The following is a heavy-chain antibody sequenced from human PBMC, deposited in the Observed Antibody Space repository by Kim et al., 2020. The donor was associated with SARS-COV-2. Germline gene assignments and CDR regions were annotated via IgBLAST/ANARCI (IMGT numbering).Heavy chain of an antibody. CDR2: ISYDGSNK. Sequence: GGSLRLSCAASGFTFSSYGMHWVRQAPGKGLEWVAVISYDGSNKYYADSVKGRFTISRDNSKNTLYLQMNSLRAEDTAVYYCAKDNDGYCSSTSCSWGMDVWGQGTTVTVSS. D-gene: IGHD2-2*01. J-gene: IGHJ6*02. CDR1: GFTFSSYG. V-gene: IGHV3-30*18. CDR3: AKDNDGYCSSTSCSWGMDV.